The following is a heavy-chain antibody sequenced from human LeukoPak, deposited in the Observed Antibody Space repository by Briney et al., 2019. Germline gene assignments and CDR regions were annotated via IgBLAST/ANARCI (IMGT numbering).Heavy chain of an antibody. CDR3: ARVLIAVAETIDY. CDR1: GYTFTIFH. D-gene: IGHD6-19*01. J-gene: IGHJ4*02. Sequence: GASVKVSCKASGYTFTIFHIHWVRQAPGQGLEWMGWISAYNGNTNYAQKLQGRVTMTTDTSTSTAYMELRSLRSDDTAVYYCARVLIAVAETIDYWGQGTLVTVSS. CDR2: ISAYNGNT. V-gene: IGHV1-18*04.